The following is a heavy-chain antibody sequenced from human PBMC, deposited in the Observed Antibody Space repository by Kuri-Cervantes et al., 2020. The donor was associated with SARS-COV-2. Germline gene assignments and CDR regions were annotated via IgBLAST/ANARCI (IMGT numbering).Heavy chain of an antibody. V-gene: IGHV4-61*01. J-gene: IGHJ5*02. Sequence: SETLSLTCAVSGYSISSGYYWGWIRQPPGKGLEWVGYIYYSGSTNYNPSLKSRVTISVDTSKNQFSLKLSSVTAADTAVYYCARHSDYSSTLLRFLDPQWGFDPWGQGTLVTVSS. D-gene: IGHD3-3*01. CDR1: GYSISSGYY. CDR3: ARHSDYSSTLLRFLDPQWGFDP. CDR2: IYYSGST.